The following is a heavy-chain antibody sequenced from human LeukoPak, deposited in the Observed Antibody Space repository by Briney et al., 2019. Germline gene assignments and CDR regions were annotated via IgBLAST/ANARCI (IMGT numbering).Heavy chain of an antibody. CDR3: ARETTVIKKIDY. Sequence: AGGSLRLSCVASGFALRNYGLNWVRQAPGKGLEWVSYVSSGGNTVNYADSVRGRFTISRDNARNSLYLQMNSLRDEDTAIYYCARETTVIKKIDYWGQGTLVTVSS. D-gene: IGHD4-17*01. V-gene: IGHV3-48*02. J-gene: IGHJ4*02. CDR2: VSSGGNTV. CDR1: GFALRNYG.